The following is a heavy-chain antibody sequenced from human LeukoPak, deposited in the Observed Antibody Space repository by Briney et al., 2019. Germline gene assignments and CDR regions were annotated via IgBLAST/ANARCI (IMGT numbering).Heavy chain of an antibody. J-gene: IGHJ6*02. V-gene: IGHV1-3*01. D-gene: IGHD2-2*01. CDR1: GCTFTSYA. CDR3: ARDSLYCSSTSCYAAYYYGMDV. Sequence: GASVKVSCKASGCTFTSYAMYWVRQAPGQRLEWMGWINAGNGNTKYSQKFQGRVTITRDTSASTAYMELRSLRSEETAVYYCARDSLYCSSTSCYAAYYYGMDVWGQGTTVTVSS. CDR2: INAGNGNT.